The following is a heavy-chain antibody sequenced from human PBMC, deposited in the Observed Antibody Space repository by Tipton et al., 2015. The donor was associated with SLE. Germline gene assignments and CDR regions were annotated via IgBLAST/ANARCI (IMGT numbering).Heavy chain of an antibody. CDR2: IYFSGST. CDR3: ARPLGSY. CDR1: GGSIGHYY. D-gene: IGHD7-27*01. V-gene: IGHV4-59*12. J-gene: IGHJ4*02. Sequence: LRLSCAVSGGSIGHYYWSWIRQPPGKGPEWIGDIYFSGSTNYNPSLKSRVTISVDTSKKQFSLTLTSVTAADTAVYYCARPLGSYWGQGILVTVSS.